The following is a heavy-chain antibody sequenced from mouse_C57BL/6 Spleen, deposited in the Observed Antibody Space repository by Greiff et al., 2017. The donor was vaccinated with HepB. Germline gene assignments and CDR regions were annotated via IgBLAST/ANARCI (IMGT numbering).Heavy chain of an antibody. Sequence: QVQLQQSGPELVKPGASVKLSCKASGYTFTSYDINWVKQRPGQGLEWIGWIYPRDGSTKYNEKFKGKATLTVDTSSSTAYMELHSLTSEASAVYFCAREGITTVARGYFDVWGTGTTVTVSS. D-gene: IGHD1-1*01. J-gene: IGHJ1*03. CDR1: GYTFTSYD. V-gene: IGHV1-85*01. CDR3: AREGITTVARGYFDV. CDR2: IYPRDGST.